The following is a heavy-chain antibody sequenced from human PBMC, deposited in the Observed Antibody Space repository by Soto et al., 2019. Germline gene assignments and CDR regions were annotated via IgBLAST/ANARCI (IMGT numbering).Heavy chain of an antibody. CDR2: IYYSGST. CDR1: GGSISSVGYY. J-gene: IGHJ5*02. V-gene: IGHV4-31*02. CDR3: ARTGRNGFDP. Sequence: SEILSLPWTVAGGSISSVGYYWIWIRQHPGKGLEWIGYIYYSGSTYYNPSLKSRVTISVDTSKNQFSLKLSSVTASDTAVYYCARTGRNGFDPWGQGTLVTVSS.